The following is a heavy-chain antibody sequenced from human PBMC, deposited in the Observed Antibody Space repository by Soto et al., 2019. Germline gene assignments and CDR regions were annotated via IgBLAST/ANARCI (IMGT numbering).Heavy chain of an antibody. V-gene: IGHV4-4*07. CDR3: ARDVHTTGKKRGQGYWFDP. J-gene: IGHJ5*02. Sequence: NPSETLSLTCTVSGGSTSSYYWSWIRQPAGKGLEWIGRIYTSGSTNYNPSLKSRVTMSVDTSKNQFSLKLSSVTAADTAVYYCARDVHTTGKKRGQGYWFDPWGQGTLVTVSS. CDR1: GGSTSSYY. CDR2: IYTSGST. D-gene: IGHD1-1*01.